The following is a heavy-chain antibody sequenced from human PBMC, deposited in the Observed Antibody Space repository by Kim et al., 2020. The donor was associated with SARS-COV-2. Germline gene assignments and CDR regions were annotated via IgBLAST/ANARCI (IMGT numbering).Heavy chain of an antibody. CDR2: IYYSGST. J-gene: IGHJ6*02. CDR3: ARHSGGYFPLHGMDV. Sequence: SETLSLTCTVSGGSISSYYWSWIRQPPGKGLEWIGYIYYSGSTNYNPSLKSRVTISVDTSKNQFSLKLSSVTAADTAVYYCARHSGGYFPLHGMDVWGQGTTVTVSS. V-gene: IGHV4-59*08. D-gene: IGHD3-10*01. CDR1: GGSISSYY.